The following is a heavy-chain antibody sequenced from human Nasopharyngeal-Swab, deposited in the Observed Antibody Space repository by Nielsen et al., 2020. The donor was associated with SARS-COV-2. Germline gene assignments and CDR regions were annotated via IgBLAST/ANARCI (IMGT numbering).Heavy chain of an antibody. V-gene: IGHV4-59*08. CDR1: GVSISSYY. J-gene: IGHJ6*02. CDR3: ARHFITQNDFWSGYSDIYYYGMDV. D-gene: IGHD3-3*01. Sequence: SETLSLTCTVSGVSISSYYWSWIRQPPGKGLEWIGYIYYSGSTNYNPSLKSRVTISVDTSKNQFALKLSSVTAADTAVYYCARHFITQNDFWSGYSDIYYYGMDVWGQGTTVTVSS. CDR2: IYYSGST.